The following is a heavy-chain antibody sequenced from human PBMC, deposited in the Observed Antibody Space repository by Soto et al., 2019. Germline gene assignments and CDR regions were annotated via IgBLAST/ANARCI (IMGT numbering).Heavy chain of an antibody. CDR2: ISGSGGST. D-gene: IGHD1-1*01. J-gene: IGHJ6*02. CDR1: GFTFSSYA. V-gene: IGHV3-23*01. Sequence: GGSLRLSCAASGFTFSSYAMSWVRQAPGKGLEWVSAISGSGGSTYYADSVKGRFTISRDNSKNTLYLQMNSLRAEDTAVYYCAKHNYEGYYYYYGMDVWGQGTTVTVSS. CDR3: AKHNYEGYYYYYGMDV.